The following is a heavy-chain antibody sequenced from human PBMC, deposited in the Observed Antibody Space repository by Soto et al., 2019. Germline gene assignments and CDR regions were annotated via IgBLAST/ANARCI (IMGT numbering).Heavy chain of an antibody. V-gene: IGHV1-69*01. Sequence: QVQLVQSGAEVTKPGSSVKVSCKASGGTFSSYAISWVRQAPGQGLEWMGGIIPIFGTANYAQKFQGRVTITADESTSTAYMELSSLRSEDTAVYYCARDPTYYDSSGYYYPPAFDIWGQGTMVTVSS. CDR1: GGTFSSYA. J-gene: IGHJ3*02. CDR2: IIPIFGTA. CDR3: ARDPTYYDSSGYYYPPAFDI. D-gene: IGHD3-22*01.